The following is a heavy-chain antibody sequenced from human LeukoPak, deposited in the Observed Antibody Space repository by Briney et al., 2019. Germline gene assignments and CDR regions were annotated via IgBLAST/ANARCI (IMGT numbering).Heavy chain of an antibody. CDR2: INHSGST. CDR3: ARGPQGYCSSTSCPYDAFDI. J-gene: IGHJ3*02. D-gene: IGHD2-2*01. Sequence: SGTLSLTCAVYGGSFSGYYWSWIRQPPGKGLEWIGEINHSGSTNYNPSLKSRVTISVDTSKNQFSLKLSSVTAADTAVYYCARGPQGYCSSTSCPYDAFDIWGQGTMVTVSS. CDR1: GGSFSGYY. V-gene: IGHV4-34*01.